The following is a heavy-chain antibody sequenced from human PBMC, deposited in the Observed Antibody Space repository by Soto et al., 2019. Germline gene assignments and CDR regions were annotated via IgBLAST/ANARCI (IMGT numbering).Heavy chain of an antibody. D-gene: IGHD2-21*01. Sequence: QVQLVQSGAEEKKPGASVKVSCKASGYTFTXXXXXXXXXXXXXXLEWMGWINAGNGNTKYSQKFQGRVTITRDTXXXXXXXXXXXXXXXXXXXXXXXXXXXXXXIDDYWGQGTLVTVSS. CDR3: XXXXXXXXIDDY. V-gene: IGHV1-3*05. J-gene: IGHJ4*02. CDR2: INAGNGNT. CDR1: GYTFTXXX.